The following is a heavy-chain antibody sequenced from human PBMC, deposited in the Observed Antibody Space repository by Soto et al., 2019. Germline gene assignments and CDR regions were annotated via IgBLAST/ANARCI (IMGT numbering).Heavy chain of an antibody. CDR1: GYTFIDYY. CDR2: ISPRSGCT. Sequence: ASVQVYCKASGYTFIDYYMHWVRQAPGQGFEWMGRISPRSGCTNYAQKFQGRVTMTWDTSLNTAYMELSSLISEDTAVYYCARPLGYISDWYYFDLWGQGTLVTVSS. D-gene: IGHD3-9*01. CDR3: ARPLGYISDWYYFDL. J-gene: IGHJ4*02. V-gene: IGHV1-2*02.